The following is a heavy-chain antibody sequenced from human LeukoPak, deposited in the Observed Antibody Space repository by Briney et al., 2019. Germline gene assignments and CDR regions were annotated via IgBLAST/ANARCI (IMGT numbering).Heavy chain of an antibody. V-gene: IGHV3-30*04. J-gene: IGHJ3*02. D-gene: IGHD5-12*01. Sequence: GGSLRLSCAASGFTFSSYAMHWVRQAPGKGLEWVAVISYDGSNKYYADSVKGRFTISRDNSKNTLYLQMNSLRAEDTAVYYCARVNSGYDLDAFDIWGQGTMVTVSS. CDR1: GFTFSSYA. CDR2: ISYDGSNK. CDR3: ARVNSGYDLDAFDI.